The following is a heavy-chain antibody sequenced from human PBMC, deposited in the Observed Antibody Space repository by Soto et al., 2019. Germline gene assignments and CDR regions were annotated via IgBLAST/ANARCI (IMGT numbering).Heavy chain of an antibody. V-gene: IGHV4-39*01. CDR2: IYYSGST. Sequence: QLQLQESGPGLVKPSETLSLTCTVSGGSISSSSYYWGWIRQPPGKGLEWIGSIYYSGSTYYNPSLKSRVTISVDTSKNQFSLKLSSVTAADTAVYYCARQWWLVPPHWYFDLWGRGTLVTVSS. CDR1: GGSISSSSYY. D-gene: IGHD6-19*01. CDR3: ARQWWLVPPHWYFDL. J-gene: IGHJ2*01.